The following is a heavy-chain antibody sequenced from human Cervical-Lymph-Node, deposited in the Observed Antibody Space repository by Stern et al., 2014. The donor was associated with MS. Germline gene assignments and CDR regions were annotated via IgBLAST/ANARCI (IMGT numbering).Heavy chain of an antibody. CDR1: GFTFSSYA. CDR2: ISASGGRT. Sequence: EVQLVESGGGLIQPGGSLRLSCVASGFTFSSYAITWVRQPPGKGLEWVSAISASGGRTYYADSVKGRFTISRDTSTNTLYLQMNSLRVEDTAVYYCARDRPKYCSTISCDSSDYWGQGTLVTVSS. CDR3: ARDRPKYCSTISCDSSDY. V-gene: IGHV3-23*04. D-gene: IGHD2-2*01. J-gene: IGHJ4*02.